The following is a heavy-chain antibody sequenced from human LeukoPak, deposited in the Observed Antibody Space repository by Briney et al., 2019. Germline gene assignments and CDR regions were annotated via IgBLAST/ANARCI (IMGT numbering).Heavy chain of an antibody. V-gene: IGHV3-30*02. CDR1: GFTFSSYG. CDR2: IRYDGSNK. J-gene: IGHJ6*03. CDR3: ARLDCGGDCYSYYMDV. D-gene: IGHD2-21*01. Sequence: PGGSLRLSCAASGFTFSSYGMHWVRQAPGKGLEWVAFIRYDGSNKYYADSVKGRFTISRDNAKNSLYLQMDSLRAEDTALYYCARLDCGGDCYSYYMDVWGKGTTVTVSS.